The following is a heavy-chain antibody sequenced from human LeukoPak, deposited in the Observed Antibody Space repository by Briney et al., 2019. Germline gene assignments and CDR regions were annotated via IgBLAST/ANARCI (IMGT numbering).Heavy chain of an antibody. CDR3: AKGRTVPFIAVAGYFDY. V-gene: IGHV3-33*06. CDR1: GFTFSSYG. CDR2: IWYDGSNK. D-gene: IGHD6-19*01. Sequence: GRSLRLSCAASGFTFSSYGMHWVRQAPGKGLEWVAVIWYDGSNKYYADSVKGRFTISRDNSKNTLYLQMNSLRAEDTAVYYCAKGRTVPFIAVAGYFDYWGQGTLVTVSS. J-gene: IGHJ4*02.